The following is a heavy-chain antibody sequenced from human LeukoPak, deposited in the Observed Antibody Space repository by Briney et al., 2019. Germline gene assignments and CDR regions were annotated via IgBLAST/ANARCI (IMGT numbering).Heavy chain of an antibody. CDR1: GYSISSGYY. J-gene: IGHJ6*03. D-gene: IGHD2-2*01. CDR2: IYHSGSI. CDR3: ARDRRLVVPAAKFYYYYYYMDV. V-gene: IGHV4-38-2*02. Sequence: SETLSLTCTVSGYSISSGYYWGWIRQPPGKGLEWIGSIYHSGSIYYNPSLKSRVTISVDTSKNQFSLKLSSVTAADTAVYYCARDRRLVVPAAKFYYYYYYMDVWGKGTTVTVSS.